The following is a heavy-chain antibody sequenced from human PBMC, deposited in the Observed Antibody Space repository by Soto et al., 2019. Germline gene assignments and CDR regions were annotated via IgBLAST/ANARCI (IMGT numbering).Heavy chain of an antibody. J-gene: IGHJ5*02. Sequence: ASVKVSCKASGYSFSSYGISWVRQAPGQGLEWMGWISVNNGNTNYAQKFQGRVTMTTDTSTSTAYMELRSLRSDDTAVYYCATSYDSWFDACRQGPLVTVSS. CDR2: ISVNNGNT. D-gene: IGHD5-12*01. V-gene: IGHV1-18*04. CDR3: ATSYDSWFDA. CDR1: GYSFSSYG.